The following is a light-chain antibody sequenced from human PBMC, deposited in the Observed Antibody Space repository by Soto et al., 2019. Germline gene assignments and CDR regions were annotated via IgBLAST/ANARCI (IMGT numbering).Light chain of an antibody. CDR1: GSDVGGYNY. Sequence: QSALTQPASVSGSPGQSITISCTGTGSDVGGYNYVYWYQQHPGKAPKVMIYDVSNRPSGVSNRFSGSKSGNTASLTLSGLQAEDEADYYCSSYASASTPLVFGGGTKVTVL. J-gene: IGLJ2*01. CDR2: DVS. CDR3: SSYASASTPLV. V-gene: IGLV2-14*01.